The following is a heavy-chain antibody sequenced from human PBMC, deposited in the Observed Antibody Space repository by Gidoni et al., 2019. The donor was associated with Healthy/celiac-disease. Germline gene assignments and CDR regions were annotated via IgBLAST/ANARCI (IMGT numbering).Heavy chain of an antibody. CDR1: GGSISSYY. J-gene: IGHJ4*02. CDR3: ARGPVAGPYYFDY. D-gene: IGHD6-19*01. CDR2: IYYSGST. V-gene: IGHV4-59*01. Sequence: QVQLQESGPGLVKPSETLSLTCTVSGGSISSYYWSWIRQPPGKGLEWIGYIYYSGSTNYNPSLKSRVTISVDTSKNQFSLKLSSVTAADTAVYYCARGPVAGPYYFDYWGQGTLVTVSS.